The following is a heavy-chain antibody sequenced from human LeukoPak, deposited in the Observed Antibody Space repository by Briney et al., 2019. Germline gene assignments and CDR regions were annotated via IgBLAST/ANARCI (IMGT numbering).Heavy chain of an antibody. D-gene: IGHD3-10*01. CDR3: ARRTRVGCYLDL. Sequence: SETLSLTCAVYGGSFGDDYWTWIRQPPGKGLEWIGQIVHSGGTTYNPSLKSRVTISVDTSKNQFSLRVDSVTAADTAVYYCARRTRVGCYLDLWGRGTPVTASS. V-gene: IGHV4-34*12. J-gene: IGHJ2*01. CDR2: IVHSGGT. CDR1: GGSFGDDY.